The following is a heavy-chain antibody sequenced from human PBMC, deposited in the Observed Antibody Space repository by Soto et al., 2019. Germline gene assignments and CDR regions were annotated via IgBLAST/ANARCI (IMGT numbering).Heavy chain of an antibody. V-gene: IGHV4-39*07. Sequence: SETLSLTCTVSGDSIRRSDYCWDWIRQPPAKGLEWIATVCPSGSTFYSPSLKSRVTISVGTSKSQFSLKLTSVTAADTAIYFCARGTDIAISPAKGAFDYWGPGVLVTVSS. J-gene: IGHJ4*02. CDR1: GDSIRRSDYC. D-gene: IGHD3-9*01. CDR2: VCPSGST. CDR3: ARGTDIAISPAKGAFDY.